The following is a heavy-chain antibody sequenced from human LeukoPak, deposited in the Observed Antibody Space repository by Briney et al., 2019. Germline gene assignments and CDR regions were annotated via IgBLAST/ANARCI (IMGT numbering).Heavy chain of an antibody. CDR2: FYYSGTT. CDR3: ARDYSANPRVLDF. J-gene: IGHJ4*02. V-gene: IGHV4-59*01. D-gene: IGHD4/OR15-4a*01. CDR1: GGSISSYY. Sequence: SETLSLTCTVSGGSISSYYWTWIRQPPGKGLEWIWHFYYSGTTDYNPSLKSRVTISVDTSKNRFSLKLTSVTAADTAVYYCARDYSANPRVLDFWGQGSLVTVSS.